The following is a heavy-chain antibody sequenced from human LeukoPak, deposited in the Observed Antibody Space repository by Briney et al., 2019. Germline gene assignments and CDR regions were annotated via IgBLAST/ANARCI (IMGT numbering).Heavy chain of an antibody. CDR3: ARDHAIYDILTGYYKEDYYYYGMDV. Sequence: GGSLRLSCAASGFTFSSYSMNWVRQAPGKGLEWVSSISSRSSYIYYADSVKGRFTISRDNAKNSLYLQMNSLRAEDTAVSYCARDHAIYDILTGYYKEDYYYYGMDVWGQGTTVTVSS. D-gene: IGHD3-9*01. CDR1: GFTFSSYS. V-gene: IGHV3-21*01. J-gene: IGHJ6*02. CDR2: ISSRSSYI.